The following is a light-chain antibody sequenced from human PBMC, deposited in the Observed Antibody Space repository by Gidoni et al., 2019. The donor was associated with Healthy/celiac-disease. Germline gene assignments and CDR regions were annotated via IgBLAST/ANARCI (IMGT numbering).Light chain of an antibody. V-gene: IGLV1-47*01. Sequence: QSVLTQPPSASGTPGQRVTISCSGSSSNIGSNYVSWYQQLPGTSPQLLIYRNNQRPSGVPDRFSGSKSGTSASLAISGLRSEDEADYYCAALDYCLSGPVVFGGGTKLTVL. CDR3: AALDYCLSGPVV. J-gene: IGLJ2*01. CDR2: RNN. CDR1: SSNIGSNY.